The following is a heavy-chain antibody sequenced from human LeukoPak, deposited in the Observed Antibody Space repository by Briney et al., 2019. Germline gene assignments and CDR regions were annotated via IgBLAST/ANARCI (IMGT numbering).Heavy chain of an antibody. D-gene: IGHD6-13*01. CDR3: ARELQQLATGAFDI. J-gene: IGHJ3*02. CDR2: ISSSGSTI. CDR1: GFTFSNYE. Sequence: NPGGSLRLSCAASGFTFSNYEMNWVRQAPGKGLEWVSYISSSGSTIYYADSVKGRFTISRDNAKNSLYLQMNSLRAEDTAVYYCARELQQLATGAFDIWGQGTMVTVSS. V-gene: IGHV3-48*03.